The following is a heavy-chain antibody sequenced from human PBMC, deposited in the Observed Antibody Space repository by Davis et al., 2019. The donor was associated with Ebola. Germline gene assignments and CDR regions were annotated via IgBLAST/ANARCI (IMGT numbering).Heavy chain of an antibody. J-gene: IGHJ2*01. Sequence: ESLKISCAGSGFTFSGYWMRWVRQAPGKGLEWVANINEDGSRNFYVDSVKGRFTVSRDNAKNSLYLQMNSLRAEDTAVYYCVRDPALVVTGGGWFFGLWGRGTLVTVSS. CDR3: VRDPALVVTGGGWFFGL. CDR2: INEDGSRN. D-gene: IGHD2-21*02. V-gene: IGHV3-7*01. CDR1: GFTFSGYW.